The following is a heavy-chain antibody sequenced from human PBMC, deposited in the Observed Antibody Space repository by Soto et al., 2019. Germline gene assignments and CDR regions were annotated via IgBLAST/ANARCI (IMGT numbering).Heavy chain of an antibody. D-gene: IGHD2-2*02. Sequence: GGSLRLSCAASGFTFIDSPMHWVRQASGKGLEWVGRIRNKTNNYATAYAASVKGRFTISRDDSKNTAYLQMNTLKPEDTAVYYCARGQGAAIGDYYYHGMDVWGQGTTVTVSS. CDR3: ARGQGAAIGDYYYHGMDV. V-gene: IGHV3-73*01. CDR1: GFTFIDSP. CDR2: IRNKTNNYAT. J-gene: IGHJ6*02.